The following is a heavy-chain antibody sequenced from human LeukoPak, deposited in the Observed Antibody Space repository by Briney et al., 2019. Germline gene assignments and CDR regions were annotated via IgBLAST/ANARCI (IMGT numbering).Heavy chain of an antibody. J-gene: IGHJ4*02. D-gene: IGHD3-3*02. Sequence: GGSLRLSCAASGFTFSDAWMSWVRQAPGKGLEWVGRIKSKADGGTTDYAAPVKGRFTTSRDDSKNTLYLQMNSLKTEDTAVYCCTAIFYPYGPRRHFDYWGQGTLVTVSS. CDR3: TAIFYPYGPRRHFDY. CDR2: IKSKADGGTT. V-gene: IGHV3-15*01. CDR1: GFTFSDAW.